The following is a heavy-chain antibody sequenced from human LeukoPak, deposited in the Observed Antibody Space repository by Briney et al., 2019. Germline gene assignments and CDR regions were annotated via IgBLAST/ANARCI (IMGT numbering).Heavy chain of an antibody. CDR1: GFIFSSYA. D-gene: IGHD4-17*01. Sequence: GGSLRLSCAASGFIFSSYAMSWVRQAPGKGLEWVSTISGSGFNTYYADSVKGRFTISRDNSKNMLYLQMNSLRAEDTAVYYCAKDSTVTTGRFDPWGQGTLVTVSS. CDR2: ISGSGFNT. CDR3: AKDSTVTTGRFDP. J-gene: IGHJ5*02. V-gene: IGHV3-23*01.